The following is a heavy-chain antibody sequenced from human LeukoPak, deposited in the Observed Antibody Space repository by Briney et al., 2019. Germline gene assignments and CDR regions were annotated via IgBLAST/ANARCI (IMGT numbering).Heavy chain of an antibody. D-gene: IGHD3-10*01. Sequence: ADTLSLTCTVSGASISSYYWSWIRQPPGKGLEWIGYISYSGNTNYNPSLKSRVTISADTSKNQVSLTLSSVTAADTAVYYCARHPELYFFDYWGQGTLDTVSS. CDR1: GASISSYY. CDR2: ISYSGNT. V-gene: IGHV4-59*08. CDR3: ARHPELYFFDY. J-gene: IGHJ4*02.